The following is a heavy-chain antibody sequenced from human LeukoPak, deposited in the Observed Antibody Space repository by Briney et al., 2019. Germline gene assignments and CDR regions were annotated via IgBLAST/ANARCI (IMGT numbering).Heavy chain of an antibody. CDR3: ARGPEAGYSYGEFDY. V-gene: IGHV4-34*01. CDR1: GGSFSGCY. D-gene: IGHD5-18*01. CDR2: INHSGST. Sequence: SETLSLTCAVYGGSFSGCYWSWIRQPPGKGLEWIGEINHSGSTNYNPSLKSRVTISVDTSKNQFSLKLSSVTAADTAVYYCARGPEAGYSYGEFDYWGQGTLVTVSS. J-gene: IGHJ4*02.